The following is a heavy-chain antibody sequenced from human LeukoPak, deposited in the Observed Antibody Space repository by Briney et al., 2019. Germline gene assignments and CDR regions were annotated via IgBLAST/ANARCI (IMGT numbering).Heavy chain of an antibody. V-gene: IGHV1-24*01. CDR1: GYTFTSYG. D-gene: IGHD6-13*01. Sequence: ASVKVSCKASGYTFTSYGISWVRRAPGQGLEWMGGFDPEDGETIYAQKFQGRVTMTEDTSTDTAYMELSSLRSEDTAVYYCATASSSWYGYWGQGTLVTVSS. CDR2: FDPEDGET. CDR3: ATASSSWYGY. J-gene: IGHJ4*02.